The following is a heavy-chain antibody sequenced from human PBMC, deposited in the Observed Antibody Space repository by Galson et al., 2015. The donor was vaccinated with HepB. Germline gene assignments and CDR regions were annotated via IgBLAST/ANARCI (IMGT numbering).Heavy chain of an antibody. D-gene: IGHD3-16*01. J-gene: IGHJ5*02. V-gene: IGHV3-30*04. CDR3: ARDAFTFGAGYNWFDP. CDR1: GFTFSSYA. CDR2: ISYDGSNK. Sequence: SLRLSCAASGFTFSSYAMHWVRQAPGKGLEWVAVISYDGSNKYYADSVKGRFTISRDNSKNTLYLQMNSLRAEDTALYYCARDAFTFGAGYNWFDPWGQGTLVTVSS.